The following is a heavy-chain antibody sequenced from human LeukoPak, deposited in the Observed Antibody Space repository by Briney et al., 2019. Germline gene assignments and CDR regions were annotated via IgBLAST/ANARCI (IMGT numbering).Heavy chain of an antibody. D-gene: IGHD1-1*01. CDR3: ARDPYNWNVLLYYYYGMDV. Sequence: ASVKVSCKASGGTFSSYAISWVRQAPGQGLEWMGRIIPILGIANYAQKFQGRVTITADKSTSTAYMELSSLRSEDTAVYYCARDPYNWNVLLYYYYGMDVWGQGTTVTVSS. J-gene: IGHJ6*02. V-gene: IGHV1-69*04. CDR2: IIPILGIA. CDR1: GGTFSSYA.